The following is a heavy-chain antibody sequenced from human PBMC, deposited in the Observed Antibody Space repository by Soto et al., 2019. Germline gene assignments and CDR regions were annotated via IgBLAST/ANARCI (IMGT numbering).Heavy chain of an antibody. CDR1: GFSFRDYF. V-gene: IGHV3-11*01. J-gene: IGHJ4*02. D-gene: IGHD3-3*01. CDR3: ARDDYTYGVY. Sequence: QVQLVESGGGLVKPGESLRVSFAASGFSFRDYFMSWIRQAPGKGLEWVSYIGPYGNTIYYADSVKGRFTISRDDAKNSLYLHMNSLRAEDTAVYYCARDDYTYGVYWGQGSLVTVSS. CDR2: IGPYGNTI.